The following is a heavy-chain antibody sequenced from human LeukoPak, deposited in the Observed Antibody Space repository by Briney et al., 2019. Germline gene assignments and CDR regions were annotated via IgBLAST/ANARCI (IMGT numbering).Heavy chain of an antibody. Sequence: GGSLRLSCAASGFTFSSYEMNWVRQAPGKGLEWVSYISSSGSTIYYAASVKGRFTISRDNAKNSLYLQKNSLRAEDTAVYYCARGDLLWFGELLYFDYWGRGTLVTVSS. CDR1: GFTFSSYE. V-gene: IGHV3-48*03. CDR3: ARGDLLWFGELLYFDY. CDR2: ISSSGSTI. J-gene: IGHJ4*02. D-gene: IGHD3-10*01.